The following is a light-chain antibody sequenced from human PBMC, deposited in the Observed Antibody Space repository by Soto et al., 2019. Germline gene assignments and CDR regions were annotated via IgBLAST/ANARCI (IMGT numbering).Light chain of an antibody. V-gene: IGKV1-39*01. CDR2: DKF. Sequence: DIQMTHSPSSLSASLGDRVTITCRPSESTRNELNWFQQRPGKAPRLLIYDKFTLQSGVPSRFSGSVSGKEFSLTTSSLQAGDSAIYYCSQSFTTQRTFGHGTKV. CDR3: SQSFTTQRT. CDR1: ESTRNE. J-gene: IGKJ1*01.